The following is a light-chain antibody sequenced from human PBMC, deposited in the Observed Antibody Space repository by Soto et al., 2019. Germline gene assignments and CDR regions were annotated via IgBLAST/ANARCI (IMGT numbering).Light chain of an antibody. CDR2: GAS. CDR1: QSVSNNY. J-gene: IGKJ1*01. V-gene: IGKV3-20*01. CDR3: QQYGSSGT. Sequence: EMVLTQSPGTLSLSPGERATLSCRASQSVSNNYLAWYQQKPGQAPRLLIYGASNRATGIPDRFSGSGSGTDFPLTITRLEPEDFAVYYCQQYGSSGTFGQGTKVEIK.